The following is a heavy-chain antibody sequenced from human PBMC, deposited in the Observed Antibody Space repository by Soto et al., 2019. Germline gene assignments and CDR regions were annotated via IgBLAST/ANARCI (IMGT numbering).Heavy chain of an antibody. Sequence: QVQLVQSGAEVKKPGSSVKVSCKASGGTFSSYTISWVRQAPGQGLEWMGRIIPILGIANYAQKFQGRVTITADKSTSTAYMELSSLRSEDTAVYYCAREGGALRYLASWWFDPWGQGTLVTVSS. D-gene: IGHD3-9*01. V-gene: IGHV1-69*08. CDR3: AREGGALRYLASWWFDP. CDR1: GGTFSSYT. J-gene: IGHJ5*02. CDR2: IIPILGIA.